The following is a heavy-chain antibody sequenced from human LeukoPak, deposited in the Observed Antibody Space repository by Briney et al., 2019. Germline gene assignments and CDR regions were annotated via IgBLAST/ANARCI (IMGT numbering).Heavy chain of an antibody. CDR1: GYTFTNYY. D-gene: IGHD1-26*01. J-gene: IGHJ4*02. Sequence: GASVKVSRKTSGYTFTNYYIHWVRQAPGQGLEWMGRIDPNTGGTKSAKNFQGRVTMTRDTSISTAYMALSGLRSDDTAVYYCASLYDIVGTTVDYWGQGTLVTVPS. V-gene: IGHV1-2*06. CDR2: IDPNTGGT. CDR3: ASLYDIVGTTVDY.